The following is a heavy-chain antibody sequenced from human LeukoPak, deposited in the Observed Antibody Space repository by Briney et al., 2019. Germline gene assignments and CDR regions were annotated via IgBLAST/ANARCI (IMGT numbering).Heavy chain of an antibody. CDR3: ARVGRCLVTHAFDI. V-gene: IGHV3-53*01. J-gene: IGHJ3*02. CDR1: GFTVSSNY. CDR2: IYSGGST. Sequence: GGSLRLSCASSGFTVSSNYRSWLRQAPGKGLEWVSVIYSGGSTYYADSVKGRFTSSRDNSKNTLYLQMNSLRAEDTAVYYCARVGRCLVTHAFDIWGQGTMVTVSS. D-gene: IGHD6-19*01.